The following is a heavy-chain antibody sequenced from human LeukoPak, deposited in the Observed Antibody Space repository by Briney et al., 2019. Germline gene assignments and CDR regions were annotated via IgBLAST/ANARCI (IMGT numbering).Heavy chain of an antibody. J-gene: IGHJ5*02. V-gene: IGHV3-30*18. CDR1: GFTFSSYG. D-gene: IGHD3-10*01. CDR3: AKERLITMVRGVDSKYNWFDP. Sequence: GGSLRLSCAASGFTFSSYGMHWVRQAPGKGLEWVAVISYDGSNKYYADSVKGQFTISRDNSKNTLYLQMNSLRAEDTAVYYCAKERLITMVRGVDSKYNWFDPWGQGTLVTVSS. CDR2: ISYDGSNK.